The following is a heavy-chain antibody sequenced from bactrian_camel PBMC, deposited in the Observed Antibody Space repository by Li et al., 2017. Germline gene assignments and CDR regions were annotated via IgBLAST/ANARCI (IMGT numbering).Heavy chain of an antibody. Sequence: HVQLVESGGGSVQAGGSLRLSCLAFGGTYSTYRTYCMAWFRQRPGKEREGVAAIDRNGYPTYTYSVKDRFTISKDNDKNTLYLQMDSLKPEDTAMYYCAADLSAYCRSGLPPLWKDFNYWGQGTQVTVS. D-gene: IGHD1*01. CDR1: GGTYSTYRTYC. CDR3: AADLSAYCRSGLPPLWKDFNY. J-gene: IGHJ6*01. CDR2: IDRNGYP. V-gene: IGHV3S53*01.